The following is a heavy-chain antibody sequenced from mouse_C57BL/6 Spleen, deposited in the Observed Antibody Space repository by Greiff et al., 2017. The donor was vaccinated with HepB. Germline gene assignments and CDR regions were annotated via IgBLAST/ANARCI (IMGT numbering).Heavy chain of an antibody. J-gene: IGHJ4*01. CDR3: ARDGGMVTTKAMDY. CDR2: ISDGGSYT. V-gene: IGHV5-4*01. Sequence: EVQLVESGGGLVKPGGSLKLSCAASGFTFSSYAMSWVRQTPEKRLEWVATISDGGSYTYYPDNVKGRFTISRDNAKNNLYLQMSHLKSEDTAMYYCARDGGMVTTKAMDYWGQGTSVTVSS. D-gene: IGHD2-2*01. CDR1: GFTFSSYA.